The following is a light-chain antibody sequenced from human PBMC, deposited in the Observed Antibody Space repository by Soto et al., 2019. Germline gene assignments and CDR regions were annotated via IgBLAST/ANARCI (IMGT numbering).Light chain of an antibody. CDR2: EVT. Sequence: QSVLTQPVSVSGSPGQSITISCTGTSSDVGSYNLVSWYQQHPGKAPKLMIYEVTRRPSGVSNRFSGSKSDNLASLTISGLQAEDEAEYYCCSFAGSSYVFGTGTKVTVL. CDR3: CSFAGSSYV. V-gene: IGLV2-23*02. J-gene: IGLJ1*01. CDR1: SSDVGSYNL.